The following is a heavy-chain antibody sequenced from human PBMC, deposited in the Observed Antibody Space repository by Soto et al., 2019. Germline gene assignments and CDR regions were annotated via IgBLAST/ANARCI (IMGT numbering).Heavy chain of an antibody. CDR3: ARVAAVAGNGYYFDY. D-gene: IGHD6-19*01. CDR1: RGYVNTFH. Sequence: SETLSLTCTVSRGYVNTFHWSWVRQPAGKGLEWIGRIFPNGNTDYSPSLKSRVTLSVDTSKNQISLNLTSVTAADTAVYYCARVAAVAGNGYYFDYWGQGTLVTVSS. CDR2: IFPNGNT. V-gene: IGHV4-4*07. J-gene: IGHJ4*02.